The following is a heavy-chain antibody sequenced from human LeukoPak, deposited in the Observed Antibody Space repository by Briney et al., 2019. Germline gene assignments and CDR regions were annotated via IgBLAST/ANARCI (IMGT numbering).Heavy chain of an antibody. Sequence: KAGGSLRLSCAASGFTFSSYSMDWVRQAPGKGLEWVSSISSSSSYIYYADSVKGRFTISRDNAKNSLYLQMNSLRAEDTAVYYCARVGCSGGSCYHDAFDIWGQGTMVTVSS. J-gene: IGHJ3*02. CDR2: ISSSSSYI. CDR3: ARVGCSGGSCYHDAFDI. CDR1: GFTFSSYS. D-gene: IGHD2-15*01. V-gene: IGHV3-21*01.